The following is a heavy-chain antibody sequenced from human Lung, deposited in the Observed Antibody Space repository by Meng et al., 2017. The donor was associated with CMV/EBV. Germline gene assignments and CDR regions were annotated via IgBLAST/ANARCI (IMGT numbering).Heavy chain of an antibody. D-gene: IGHD3-3*01. Sequence: SCAASGFTFSSYSMNWVRQAPGKGLEWVSSISSSSSYIYYADSVKGRFTNSRDNAKNSLYLQMNSLRAEDTAVYYCARDVCGRDDFWSGCYDYWXQGTLVTVSS. V-gene: IGHV3-21*01. CDR3: ARDVCGRDDFWSGCYDY. CDR1: GFTFSSYS. J-gene: IGHJ4*02. CDR2: ISSSSSYI.